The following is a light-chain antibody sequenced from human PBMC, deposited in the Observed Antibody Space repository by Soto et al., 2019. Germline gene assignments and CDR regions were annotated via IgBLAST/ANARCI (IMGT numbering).Light chain of an antibody. CDR2: DVI. Sequence: QSVLTQPRSVSGSPGQSVTISCTGTSSDFGAYNYVSWYQQEPGKAPKLMIYDVIKRPSGVPDRFSGSKSDNAASLTISGLQAEDEADYYCCSYAGTYTYVFGTGTKVNFL. CDR3: CSYAGTYTYV. CDR1: SSDFGAYNY. J-gene: IGLJ1*01. V-gene: IGLV2-11*01.